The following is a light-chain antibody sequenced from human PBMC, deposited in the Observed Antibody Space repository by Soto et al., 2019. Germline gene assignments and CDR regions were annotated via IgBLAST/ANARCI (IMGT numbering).Light chain of an antibody. Sequence: EVVLTQSPGTLSLSPGERATLSCRASENVSNNYLAWYQQKPGQVPTLLVFGSSDRAAGIPDRFSGSGSGTDFTLTISRLEPEDFAVYYCQQYGSSPSYTFGQGTKLEIK. J-gene: IGKJ2*01. CDR3: QQYGSSPSYT. CDR1: ENVSNNY. CDR2: GSS. V-gene: IGKV3-20*01.